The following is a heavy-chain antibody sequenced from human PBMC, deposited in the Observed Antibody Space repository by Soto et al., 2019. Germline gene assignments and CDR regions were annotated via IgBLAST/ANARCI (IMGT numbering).Heavy chain of an antibody. V-gene: IGHV1-69*06. CDR3: ARNQYQLITYYYYGMDV. CDR2: IIPIFGTA. CDR1: GGTFSSYA. D-gene: IGHD2-2*01. J-gene: IGHJ6*02. Sequence: SVKVSCKASGGTFSSYAISWVRQAPGQGLEWMGGIIPIFGTANYAQKFQGRVTITADKSTSTAYMELSSLRSEDTAVYYCARNQYQLITYYYYGMDVWGQGTTVTVSS.